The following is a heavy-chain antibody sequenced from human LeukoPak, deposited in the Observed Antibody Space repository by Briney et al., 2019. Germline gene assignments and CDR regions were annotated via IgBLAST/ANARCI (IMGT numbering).Heavy chain of an antibody. D-gene: IGHD3-22*01. CDR3: ARHVIDTSGYYLDYFDY. Sequence: SETLSLTCTVSGCSISSSSYYWGWIRQPPGKGLEWIGSIYYSGSTYYNPSLKSRVTISVDTSKNQFSLKLSSVTAADTAVYYCARHVIDTSGYYLDYFDYWGQGTLVTVSS. J-gene: IGHJ4*02. CDR2: IYYSGST. V-gene: IGHV4-39*01. CDR1: GCSISSSSYY.